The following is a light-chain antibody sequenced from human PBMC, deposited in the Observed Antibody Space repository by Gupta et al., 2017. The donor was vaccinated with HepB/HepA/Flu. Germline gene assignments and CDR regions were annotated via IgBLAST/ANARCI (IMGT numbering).Light chain of an antibody. V-gene: IGLV1-44*01. J-gene: IGLJ2*01. CDR2: SNN. CDR3: AAWDDSLIGPV. Sequence: QSVLTQPPSASGTTGQRVTISCSGSNSNIGSNSVNWYQQLPGTAPKLLIYSNNQRPSGVPDRFSGAKSGTSASLAISGLHSEDEADYYCAAWDDSLIGPVFGGGTKLTVL. CDR1: NSNIGSNS.